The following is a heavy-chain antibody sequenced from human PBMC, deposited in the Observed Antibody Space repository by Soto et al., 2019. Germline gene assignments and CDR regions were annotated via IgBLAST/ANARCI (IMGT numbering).Heavy chain of an antibody. CDR2: IFHGGNT. J-gene: IGHJ3*01. CDR1: GFFISSGNY. Sequence: SETLSLTCAVSGFFISSGNYWGWIRKPPGKGLEWIGSIFHGGNTYYNPSLKSRVTISVDMSKNQFSLKLNSVTAADTAVYYCAIPRWYSSFDFWGPGTVVTVSS. CDR3: AIPRWYSSFDF. D-gene: IGHD1-26*01. V-gene: IGHV4-38-2*01.